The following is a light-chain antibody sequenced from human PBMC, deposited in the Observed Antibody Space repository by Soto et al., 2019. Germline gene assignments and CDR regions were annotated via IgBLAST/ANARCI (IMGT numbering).Light chain of an antibody. CDR1: QSVSSSY. CDR3: QQYGSSPTYT. J-gene: IGKJ2*01. CDR2: GAS. Sequence: EIVLTQSPGTLSLSPGERATLSCRASQSVSSSYLAWYQQKPGQAPRLLIYGASSRATGIPDRFSGSGSGTAFPLTISRLEPEDFAVYYSQQYGSSPTYTFGQGTKLEIK. V-gene: IGKV3-20*01.